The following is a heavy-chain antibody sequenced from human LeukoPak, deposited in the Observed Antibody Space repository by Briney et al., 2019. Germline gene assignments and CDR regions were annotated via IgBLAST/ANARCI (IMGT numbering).Heavy chain of an antibody. Sequence: PSETLSLTCSVSPVSIRRHFWIWIRQSPGKGLEYIGRFPYSGNTDYNPSLKGRVSISADTSKNQFFLRLISVTAADTAIYYCARDGEGDEGWDYWGQGTLVTVSS. V-gene: IGHV4-59*11. CDR3: ARDGEGDEGWDY. CDR1: PVSIRRHF. J-gene: IGHJ4*02. CDR2: FPYSGNT. D-gene: IGHD3-10*01.